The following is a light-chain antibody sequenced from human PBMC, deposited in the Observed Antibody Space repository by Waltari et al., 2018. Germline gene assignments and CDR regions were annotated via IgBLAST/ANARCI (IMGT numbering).Light chain of an antibody. CDR2: KAS. CDR1: QSINSW. Sequence: DIEMTQSPSTLSASVGDRVTITCRASQSINSWLAWYQQKPGKAPKVLIYKASSLESGVPSRLSGSGSGTEFTLTISSLQPDDFATYYCQQYNSYPFTFGPGTKVDIQ. J-gene: IGKJ3*01. CDR3: QQYNSYPFT. V-gene: IGKV1-5*03.